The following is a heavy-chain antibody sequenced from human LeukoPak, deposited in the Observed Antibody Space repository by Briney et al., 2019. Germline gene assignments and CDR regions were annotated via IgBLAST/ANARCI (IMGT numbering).Heavy chain of an antibody. CDR3: VSGGDWGLGWYFDV. D-gene: IGHD6-25*01. Sequence: SQTLSLTCAISGDSVSSNSGSWSWIRQSPSRGPEWLGRTYYRSRWHYEYAVSVQNRISISPDTTKNQFSLQLNSMSPDDSAVYYCVSGGDWGLGWYFDVWGRGALVTVSS. V-gene: IGHV6-1*01. J-gene: IGHJ2*01. CDR2: TYYRSRWHY. CDR1: GDSVSSNSGS.